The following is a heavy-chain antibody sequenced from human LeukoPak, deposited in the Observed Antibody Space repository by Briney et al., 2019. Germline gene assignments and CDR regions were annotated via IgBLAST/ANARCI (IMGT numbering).Heavy chain of an antibody. CDR3: ARVPVDTAMVGWYYYGMDV. D-gene: IGHD5-18*01. Sequence: ASVEVSCKASGYTFTSYGISWVRQAPGQGLEWMGWISAYNGNTNYAQKLQGRVTMTTDTSTSTAYMELRSLRSDDTAVYYCARVPVDTAMVGWYYYGMDVWGQGTTVTVSS. CDR1: GYTFTSYG. CDR2: ISAYNGNT. V-gene: IGHV1-18*01. J-gene: IGHJ6*02.